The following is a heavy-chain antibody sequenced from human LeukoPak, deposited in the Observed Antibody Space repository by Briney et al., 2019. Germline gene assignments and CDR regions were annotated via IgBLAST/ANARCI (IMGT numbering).Heavy chain of an antibody. Sequence: PGGSLRLSCAASGFTFSSYAMSWVRQAPGKGLQWVSTITGTTHYADSVRGRFTISRDNSKNILYLQMNSLSTEDTAIYYCAKAFREYGSSTYSSFDIWGQGTMVTASS. CDR1: GFTFSSYA. V-gene: IGHV3-23*01. J-gene: IGHJ3*02. CDR2: ITGTT. CDR3: AKAFREYGSSTYSSFDI. D-gene: IGHD6-13*01.